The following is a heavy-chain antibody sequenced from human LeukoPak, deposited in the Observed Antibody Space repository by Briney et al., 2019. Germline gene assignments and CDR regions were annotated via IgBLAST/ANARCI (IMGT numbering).Heavy chain of an antibody. J-gene: IGHJ4*02. V-gene: IGHV3-23*01. CDR2: ISPSGTDT. CDR3: ARRGGYETMAAFDY. D-gene: IGHD3-10*01. CDR1: GFTFNSYA. Sequence: GGSLRLSCAASGFTFNSYAMSWVRQAPGKGLEWVSAISPSGTDTYYADSVKGRFTISRDNSKNTLYLQMSSLRAEDSAVYYCARRGGYETMAAFDYWGQGTLVTVSS.